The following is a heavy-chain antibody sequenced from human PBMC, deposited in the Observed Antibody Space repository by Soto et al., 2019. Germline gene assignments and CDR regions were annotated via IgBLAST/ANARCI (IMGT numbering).Heavy chain of an antibody. Sequence: QPGGSLRLSCVASGFVFSDYAMSWVRQAPGKGLEWVSAISAGGSDTYYADSVKGRFTVSRVNSESTLYLQMNTLRAEDTAIYYCASVTIWCGSSRCYTEGFDYWGQGTLVTVSS. J-gene: IGHJ4*02. CDR1: GFVFSDYA. CDR3: ASVTIWCGSSRCYTEGFDY. CDR2: ISAGGSDT. D-gene: IGHD2-2*01. V-gene: IGHV3-23*01.